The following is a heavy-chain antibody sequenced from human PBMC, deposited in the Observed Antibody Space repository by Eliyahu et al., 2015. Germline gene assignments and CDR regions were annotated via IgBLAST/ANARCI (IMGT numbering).Heavy chain of an antibody. CDR3: AGVPTSATTTNWFDP. V-gene: IGHV3-48*03. Sequence: EVRLVESGGGLVQPGGSLRLSCTASGFTFSDYEMNWVRQAPGKGLEWISHISSSGNIKYYVDSVKGRFTISRDNAKNSLFLELNTLRAEDTGVYYCAGVPTSATTTNWFDPWGQGTLVTVSS. CDR2: ISSSGNIK. D-gene: IGHD1-1*01. CDR1: GFTFSDYE. J-gene: IGHJ5*02.